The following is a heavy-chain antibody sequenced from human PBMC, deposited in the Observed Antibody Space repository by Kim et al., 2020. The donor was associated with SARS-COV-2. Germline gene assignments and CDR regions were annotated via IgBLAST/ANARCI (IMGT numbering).Heavy chain of an antibody. J-gene: IGHJ4*02. Sequence: AEPGKGRLTRSRDNAKNSLYLQMNSLRAEDTAVYYCARRLITMVRGVTLDYWGQGTLVTVSS. V-gene: IGHV3-11*04. D-gene: IGHD3-10*01. CDR3: ARRLITMVRGVTLDY.